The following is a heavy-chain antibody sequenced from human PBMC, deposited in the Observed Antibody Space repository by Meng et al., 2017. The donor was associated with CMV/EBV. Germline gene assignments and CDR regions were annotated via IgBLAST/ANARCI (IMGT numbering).Heavy chain of an antibody. CDR3: ARVLHSSSAYGMDV. D-gene: IGHD6-6*01. J-gene: IGHJ6*02. V-gene: IGHV3-53*01. CDR1: GFTVTSNY. CDR2: IYSGGSA. Sequence: GGSLRLSCAASGFTVTSNYMSWVRQAPGKGLEWVSVIYSGGSAYFADSVKGRFTISRDNSKNMVFLQMNSLRAEDTAVYYCARVLHSSSAYGMDVWGQGTTVTVSS.